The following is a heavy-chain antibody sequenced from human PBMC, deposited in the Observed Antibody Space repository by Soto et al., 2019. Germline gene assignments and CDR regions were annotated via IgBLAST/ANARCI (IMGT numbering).Heavy chain of an antibody. CDR3: ASESRQGIIVAGYYFDY. D-gene: IGHD6-19*01. J-gene: IGHJ4*02. V-gene: IGHV1-3*01. CDR1: EYTFTRYA. CDR2: INGGNGKT. Sequence: QVQLVQSGAEVKKPGASVKVSCKTSEYTFTRYAMHWVRQAPGQRLEWMGWINGGNGKTKYSEKFQGRVTITRDTSASTGYMELSSLRFEDTAVYYCASESRQGIIVAGYYFDYWGQGTLVTVSS.